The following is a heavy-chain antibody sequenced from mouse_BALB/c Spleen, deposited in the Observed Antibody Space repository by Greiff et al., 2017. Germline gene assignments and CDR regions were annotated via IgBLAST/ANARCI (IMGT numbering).Heavy chain of an antibody. CDR1: GYTFTDYW. CDR3: AREYGNRGYAMDD. CDR2: IDTSDSYT. D-gene: IGHD2-10*02. J-gene: IGHJ4*01. V-gene: IGHV1-69*01. Sequence: QVQLQQPGAELVMPGASVKMSCKASGYTFTDYWMHWVKQRPGPGLEWIGAIDTSDSYTSYNQKFKGKATLTVDESSSTAYMQLSSLTSEDSAVDYCAREYGNRGYAMDDWGQGTSVTVSS.